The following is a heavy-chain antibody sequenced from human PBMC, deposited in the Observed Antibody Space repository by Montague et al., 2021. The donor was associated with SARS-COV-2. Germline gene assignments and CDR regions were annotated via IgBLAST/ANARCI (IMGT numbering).Heavy chain of an antibody. J-gene: IGHJ3*02. D-gene: IGHD6-13*01. Sequence: SETLSLTCTVSSGSISSYYWSWIRQPPGKGLEWIGYIYYSGSTNYNPSLKSRVTISVDTSKNQFFLKLSSVTAADTAVYYCARGAGYSSSWYLAFDIWGQGTMVTVSS. CDR2: IYYSGST. CDR3: ARGAGYSSSWYLAFDI. CDR1: SGSISSYY. V-gene: IGHV4-59*01.